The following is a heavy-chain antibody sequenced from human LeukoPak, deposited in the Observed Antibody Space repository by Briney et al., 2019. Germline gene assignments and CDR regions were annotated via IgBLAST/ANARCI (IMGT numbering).Heavy chain of an antibody. D-gene: IGHD2-2*02. Sequence: GGSLRLSCVASGFTFSNYAMTWVRQAPGKGLEWVSPIRGSGDRTYDADSVKGRFTISRDNSRNTLYLQMNSLRAEDTAVYYCAKDPYQLLYHFDYWGQGTLVTVSS. J-gene: IGHJ4*02. V-gene: IGHV3-23*01. CDR3: AKDPYQLLYHFDY. CDR1: GFTFSNYA. CDR2: IRGSGDRT.